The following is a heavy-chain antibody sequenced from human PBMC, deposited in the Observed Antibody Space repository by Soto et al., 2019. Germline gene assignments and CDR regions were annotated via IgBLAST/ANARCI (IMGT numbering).Heavy chain of an antibody. J-gene: IGHJ5*02. D-gene: IGHD2-2*01. Sequence: PSETLALTCAVSGGSISSGGYYWSWIRQHPGKGLEWIGYIYYSGSTYYNPSLKSRVTISVDTSKNQFSLKLSSVTAADTAVYYCARASSTSPNWFDPWGQGTLVPVSS. CDR3: ARASSTSPNWFDP. CDR2: IYYSGST. V-gene: IGHV4-31*11. CDR1: GGSISSGGYY.